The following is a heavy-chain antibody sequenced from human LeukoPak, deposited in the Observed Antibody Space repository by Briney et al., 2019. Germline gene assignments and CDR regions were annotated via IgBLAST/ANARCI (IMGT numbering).Heavy chain of an antibody. J-gene: IGHJ6*02. CDR3: ARVGIEAAGRDYYYGMDV. D-gene: IGHD6-13*01. Sequence: SETLSLTCTVSGGSISNYYWSWIRQPAGKGLEWIGRIYSSGSTNYNPSLKSRVTMSVDTSNNHFSLKLSSVTAADTAVYYCARVGIEAAGRDYYYGMDVWGQGTTVTVSS. CDR1: GGSISNYY. CDR2: IYSSGST. V-gene: IGHV4-4*07.